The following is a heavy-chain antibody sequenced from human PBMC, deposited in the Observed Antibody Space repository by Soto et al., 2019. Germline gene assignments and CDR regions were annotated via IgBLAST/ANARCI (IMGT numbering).Heavy chain of an antibody. J-gene: IGHJ3*02. CDR2: IVVGSGNT. Sequence: SVKVYCKAPGFTFTISAMQWVRQARGQRLEWIGWIVVGSGNTNYAQKFQERVTIRRDMSTSTAYMELSSLRSEDTAVYYCAAMSKIMITFGGVIVGDNAVDIWGQGTIVTVS. CDR1: GFTFTISA. D-gene: IGHD3-16*02. CDR3: AAMSKIMITFGGVIVGDNAVDI. V-gene: IGHV1-58*02.